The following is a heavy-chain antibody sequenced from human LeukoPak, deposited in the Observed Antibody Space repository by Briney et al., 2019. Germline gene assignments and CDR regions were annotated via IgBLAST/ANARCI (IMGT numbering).Heavy chain of an antibody. CDR2: IYTSGST. Sequence: SQTLSLTCTVSGGSISSGSYYWSWVRQPAGKGLEWIGRIYTSGSTNYNPSLKSRVTISVDTSKNQFSLKLSSVTAADTAVYYCARDPVADLSFDYWGQGTLVTVSS. D-gene: IGHD4-23*01. CDR3: ARDPVADLSFDY. CDR1: GGSISSGSYY. V-gene: IGHV4-61*02. J-gene: IGHJ4*02.